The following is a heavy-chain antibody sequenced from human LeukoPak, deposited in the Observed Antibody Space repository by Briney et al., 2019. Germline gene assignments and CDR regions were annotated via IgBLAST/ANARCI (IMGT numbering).Heavy chain of an antibody. Sequence: GGSLRLSCAASGFTFSSYYMNWVRQAPGKGLEWVSSISNSRSYIYYGDSVKGRFTISRDNAKNSLYLQMNSLRVEDTAVYYCARDATTELGTVYMDVWGKGTTVTISS. CDR1: GFTFSSYY. D-gene: IGHD4-17*01. J-gene: IGHJ6*03. CDR3: ARDATTELGTVYMDV. CDR2: ISNSRSYI. V-gene: IGHV3-21*01.